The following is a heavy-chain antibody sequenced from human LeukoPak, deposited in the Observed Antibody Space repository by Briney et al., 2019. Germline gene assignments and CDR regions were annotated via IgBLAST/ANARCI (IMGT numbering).Heavy chain of an antibody. CDR2: ISGSGGST. CDR1: GFTFSSCA. D-gene: IGHD4-17*01. V-gene: IGHV3-23*01. CDR3: ARDHYVNNWFDP. Sequence: GGSLRLSCAASGFTFSSCAMSWVRQAPGKGLEWVSAISGSGGSTYYADSVKGRFTISRDNAKNTLYLQMNSLRAEDTAVYYCARDHYVNNWFDPWGQGTLVTVSS. J-gene: IGHJ5*02.